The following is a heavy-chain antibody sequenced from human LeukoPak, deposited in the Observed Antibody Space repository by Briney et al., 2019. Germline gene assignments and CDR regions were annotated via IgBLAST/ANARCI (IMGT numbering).Heavy chain of an antibody. CDR2: IYSGDSGVST. Sequence: PGGSLRLSCAASGFSVSNTYMSWVRQAPGKGLEWVSVIYSGDSGVSTYYADSVKGRFTISRDKSKNTLHLQMDSLRPEDTAMYYCALTYYFDRRGYSYFDYWGQGALVTVSS. J-gene: IGHJ4*02. D-gene: IGHD3-22*01. CDR3: ALTYYFDRRGYSYFDY. CDR1: GFSVSNTY. V-gene: IGHV3-53*01.